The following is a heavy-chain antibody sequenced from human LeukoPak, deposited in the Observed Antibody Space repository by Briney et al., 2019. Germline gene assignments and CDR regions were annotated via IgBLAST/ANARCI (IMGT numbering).Heavy chain of an antibody. D-gene: IGHD6-13*01. CDR2: IYPGDSDT. J-gene: IGHJ4*02. Sequence: GESLKISCKGSGYSFNSYWIGWVRQMPGKGLEWMGIIYPGDSDTRYSSSLQGQVTISVDKSISTAYLQWSSLRASDSAMYYCARPLQVGFSSSLRYWGQGTLVTVSS. V-gene: IGHV5-51*01. CDR3: ARPLQVGFSSSLRY. CDR1: GYSFNSYW.